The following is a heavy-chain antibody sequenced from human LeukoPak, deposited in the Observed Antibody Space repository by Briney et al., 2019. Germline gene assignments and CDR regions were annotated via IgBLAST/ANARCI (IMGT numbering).Heavy chain of an antibody. J-gene: IGHJ5*02. V-gene: IGHV1-2*02. D-gene: IGHD2-2*01. Sequence: ASVTVSCKASGYTFTGYYMHWVRQAPGQGLEWMGWINPKSGGTNYVQKFQGRVTMTRDTSISTAYMELSRLRSDDTAVYYCARVGGVVPAAHKNNWFDPWGQGTLVTVSS. CDR3: ARVGGVVPAAHKNNWFDP. CDR1: GYTFTGYY. CDR2: INPKSGGT.